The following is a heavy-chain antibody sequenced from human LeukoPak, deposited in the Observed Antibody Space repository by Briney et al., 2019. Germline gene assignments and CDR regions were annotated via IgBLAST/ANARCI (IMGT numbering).Heavy chain of an antibody. D-gene: IGHD3-3*01. CDR3: ARNMDDFWSGSNDAFDI. CDR2: IYSGGIT. Sequence: GGSLRLSCVASGFTFNNYAMSWVRQAPGKGLEWVSFIYSGGITYYADSVEGRFTLSRDNSKNTLYLQMNSLRAEDTAVYYCARNMDDFWSGSNDAFDIWGQGTMVTVSS. V-gene: IGHV3-66*01. CDR1: GFTFNNYA. J-gene: IGHJ3*02.